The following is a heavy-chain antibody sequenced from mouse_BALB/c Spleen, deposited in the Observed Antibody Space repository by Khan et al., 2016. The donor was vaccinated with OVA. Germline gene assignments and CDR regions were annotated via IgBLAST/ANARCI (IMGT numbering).Heavy chain of an antibody. CDR2: IWGDGST. V-gene: IGHV2-6-7*01. D-gene: IGHD1-1*01. J-gene: IGHJ2*01. Sequence: QVQLKESGPGLVAPSQSLSITCTVSGFSLTDYGVNWVRQPPGKGLEWLGMIWGDGSTDYNSALKSRLSISKDNSKSQVFLKMNSLQTDDAARYXCAINIYGSSFYFDYWGQGTTLTVSS. CDR3: AINIYGSSFYFDY. CDR1: GFSLTDYG.